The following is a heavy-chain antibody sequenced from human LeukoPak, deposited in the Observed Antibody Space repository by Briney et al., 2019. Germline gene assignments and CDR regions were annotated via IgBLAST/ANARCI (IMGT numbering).Heavy chain of an antibody. CDR2: ISSSSSYI. J-gene: IGHJ5*02. V-gene: IGHV3-21*01. CDR3: AREVGLLPYNWFDP. Sequence: GGSLRLSCAASGFTFSSYSMNWVRQAPGKGLEWVSSISSSSSYIYYADSVKGRFTISRDNAKNSLYLQMNGLRAEDTAVYYCAREVGLLPYNWFDPWGQGTLVTVSS. CDR1: GFTFSSYS. D-gene: IGHD3-22*01.